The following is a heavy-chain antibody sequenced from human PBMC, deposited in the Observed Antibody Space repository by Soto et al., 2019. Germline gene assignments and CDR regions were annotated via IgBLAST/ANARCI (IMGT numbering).Heavy chain of an antibody. CDR1: GFTFSYYS. Sequence: GGSLRLSCAVSGFTFSYYSMNWVRQAPGKGLEWIPYISSSSDTIYYADSMKGRFTISRDNAKNSLYLQMNGLRDDDTAVYFCARGRLWSFDYWGQGTLVTVSS. D-gene: IGHD3-10*01. CDR3: ARGRLWSFDY. V-gene: IGHV3-48*02. CDR2: ISSSSDTI. J-gene: IGHJ4*02.